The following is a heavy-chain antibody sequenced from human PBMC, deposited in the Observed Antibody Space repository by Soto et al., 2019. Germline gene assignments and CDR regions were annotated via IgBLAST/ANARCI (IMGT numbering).Heavy chain of an antibody. D-gene: IGHD3-10*01. CDR3: AEANSPDYYGSGSPDAFDI. Sequence: GGSLRLSCAASGFTFSSYAMSWVRQAPGKGLEWVSAISGSGGSTYYADSVKGRFTISRDNSKNTLYLQMNSLRAEDTAVYYCAEANSPDYYGSGSPDAFDIWGQGTMVTVSS. CDR2: ISGSGGST. CDR1: GFTFSSYA. J-gene: IGHJ3*02. V-gene: IGHV3-23*01.